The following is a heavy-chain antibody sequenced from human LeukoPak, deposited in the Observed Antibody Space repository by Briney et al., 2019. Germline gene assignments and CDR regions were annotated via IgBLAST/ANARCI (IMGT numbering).Heavy chain of an antibody. Sequence: PGGSLRLSCAASGFTFSSYGRHWVRQAPGKGLEWVAVIWYDGSNKYYADSVKGRFTISRDNSKNTLYLQMNSLRAEDTAVYYCARELVEPSGYRALWYYYYGMDVWGQGTTVTVSS. CDR1: GFTFSSYG. V-gene: IGHV3-33*01. D-gene: IGHD3-22*01. CDR3: ARELVEPSGYRALWYYYYGMDV. J-gene: IGHJ6*02. CDR2: IWYDGSNK.